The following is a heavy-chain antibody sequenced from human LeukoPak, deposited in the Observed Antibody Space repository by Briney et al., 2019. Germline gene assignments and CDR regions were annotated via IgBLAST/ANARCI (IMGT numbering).Heavy chain of an antibody. V-gene: IGHV3-23*01. CDR1: GFTFSSYA. J-gene: IGHJ4*02. CDR2: ISGSGGST. CDR3: AKVVRDPKVGATTFNY. Sequence: PGGSLRLSCAASGFTFSSYAMSWVRQAPGKGLEWVSAISGSGGSTYYADSVKGRFTISRDNSKNTLYLQMNSLRAEDTAVYYCAKVVRDPKVGATTFNYWGQGTLVTVSS. D-gene: IGHD1-26*01.